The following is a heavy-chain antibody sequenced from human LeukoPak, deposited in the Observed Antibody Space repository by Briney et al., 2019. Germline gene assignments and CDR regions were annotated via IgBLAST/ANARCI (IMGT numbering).Heavy chain of an antibody. V-gene: IGHV1-46*01. D-gene: IGHD6-13*01. Sequence: ASVKVSCKASGYTFTNYYMHWVRQAPGQGLEWMGIINPSDGKTSYAQKFQGRVTMTRDTSTSTVYMELSSLRSEDTAVYYYARDGYSSSWHSLYFDYWGQGTLVTVSS. CDR3: ARDGYSSSWHSLYFDY. CDR1: GYTFTNYY. J-gene: IGHJ4*02. CDR2: INPSDGKT.